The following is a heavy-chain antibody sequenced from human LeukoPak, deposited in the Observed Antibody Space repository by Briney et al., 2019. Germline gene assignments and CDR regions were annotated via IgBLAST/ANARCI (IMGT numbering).Heavy chain of an antibody. V-gene: IGHV3-23*01. CDR2: LSGTGGNT. D-gene: IGHD2-21*02. CDR3: AKAWALTYLGGVDS. J-gene: IGHJ4*02. Sequence: GGSLRLSCAASAFTFSSYAMAWVRPARGKGLEWVSTLSGTGGNTYYADSVRGRFTISRDNSKNTLYLQMNSLRAEDTAVYYCAKAWALTYLGGVDSWGQGTLVTVSS. CDR1: AFTFSSYA.